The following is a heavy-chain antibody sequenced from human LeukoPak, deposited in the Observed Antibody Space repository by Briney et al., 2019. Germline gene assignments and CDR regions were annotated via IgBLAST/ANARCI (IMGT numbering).Heavy chain of an antibody. CDR3: ARAFYGLGSFLPDY. V-gene: IGHV1-46*03. Sequence: ASVKVSCKASGYTFTTYYMHWVRQAPGQGLEWMGIINPSGGSTRYTQKLQGRVTMTRDTSTSTVYMELSSLKTEDTAVYYCARAFYGLGSFLPDYWGQGTLVTVSS. CDR2: INPSGGST. CDR1: GYTFTTYY. J-gene: IGHJ4*02. D-gene: IGHD3-10*01.